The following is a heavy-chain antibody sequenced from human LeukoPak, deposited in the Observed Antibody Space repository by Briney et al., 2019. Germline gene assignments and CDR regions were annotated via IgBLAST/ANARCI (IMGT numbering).Heavy chain of an antibody. J-gene: IGHJ5*02. CDR1: GGSISSGGYS. CDR3: ARGETWYYDIPMGWGHWFDP. D-gene: IGHD3-22*01. Sequence: SETLSLTCAVSGGSISSGGYSWSWIRQPPGKGLEWIGYIYYSGSTYYNPSLKSRVTISVDTSKNQFSLKLSSVTAADTAVYYCARGETWYYDIPMGWGHWFDPWGQGTLVTVSS. V-gene: IGHV4-30-4*07. CDR2: IYYSGST.